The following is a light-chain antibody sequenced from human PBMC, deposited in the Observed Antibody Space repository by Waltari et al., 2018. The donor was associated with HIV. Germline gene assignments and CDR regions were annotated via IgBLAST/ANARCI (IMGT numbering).Light chain of an antibody. CDR3: CSYGGFTTYV. CDR1: SSDVGGYSL. Sequence: QSVLTQPAPVSGSPGQSITISCIGTSSDVGGYSLVSWYHQHPGKAPQLPIFEDTERPSGVSHRFSSAKAGTTASLTISGLLAEAAAAYYCCSYGGFTTYVFGSGTKVTVL. J-gene: IGLJ1*01. V-gene: IGLV2-23*01. CDR2: EDT.